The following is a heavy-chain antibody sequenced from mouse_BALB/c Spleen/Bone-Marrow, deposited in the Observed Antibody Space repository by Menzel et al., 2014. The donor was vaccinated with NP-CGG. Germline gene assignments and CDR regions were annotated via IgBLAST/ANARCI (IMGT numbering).Heavy chain of an antibody. D-gene: IGHD2-3*01. V-gene: IGHV1-12*01. CDR3: ARDGLLSDY. CDR1: GYTFTSYN. Sequence: QVQLQQSGAELVKPGASVKMSCKASGYTFTSYNMHWVKQTPGQGLEWIGAIYPGNGDTSYNQKFKGKATLTADKSSRTAYMQLSSLTSEDSAVYYCARDGLLSDYWGQGTTLTVSS. CDR2: IYPGNGDT. J-gene: IGHJ2*01.